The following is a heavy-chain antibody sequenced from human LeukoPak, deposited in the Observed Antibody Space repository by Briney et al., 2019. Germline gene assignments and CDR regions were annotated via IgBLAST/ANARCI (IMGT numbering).Heavy chain of an antibody. CDR1: GYSFTSYW. D-gene: IGHD2-15*01. Sequence: GESLKISCKGSGYSFTSYWIGWVRQMPGKGLEWMGIIYPGDSDTRYSPSFQGQVTISADKSISTAYLQWSSLKASDTAMYYCARRGYCSGGSCLFNWFDPRGQGTLVTVSS. J-gene: IGHJ5*02. CDR3: ARRGYCSGGSCLFNWFDP. CDR2: IYPGDSDT. V-gene: IGHV5-51*01.